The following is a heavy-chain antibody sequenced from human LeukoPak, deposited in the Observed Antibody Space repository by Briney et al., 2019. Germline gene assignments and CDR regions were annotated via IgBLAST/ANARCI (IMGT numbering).Heavy chain of an antibody. CDR3: AKDNSYFDD. Sequence: PGGSLRLSCAASGFTFSSYGMHWVRQAPGKGLEWVAVISYDGSNKYYADSVKGRFTISRDNSKNTLYLQMNSLRAEDTAVYYCAKDNSYFDDWGQGTLVTVSS. V-gene: IGHV3-30*18. CDR2: ISYDGSNK. CDR1: GFTFSSYG. J-gene: IGHJ4*02.